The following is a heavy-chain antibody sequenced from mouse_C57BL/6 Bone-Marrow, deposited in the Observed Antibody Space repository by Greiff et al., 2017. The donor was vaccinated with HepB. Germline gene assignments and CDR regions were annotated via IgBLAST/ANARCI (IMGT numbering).Heavy chain of an antibody. CDR3: AMAYDYDGDYYAMDY. CDR1: GYTFTSYW. CDR2: IHPSDSDT. V-gene: IGHV1-74*01. D-gene: IGHD2-4*01. Sequence: QVQLQQPGAELVKPGASVKVSCKASGYTFTSYWMHWVKQRPGQGLEWIGRIHPSDSDTNYTQKFKGKATLTVDKSSSTAYMQLSSLTSEDSSVYYCAMAYDYDGDYYAMDYWGQGTSVTVSS. J-gene: IGHJ4*01.